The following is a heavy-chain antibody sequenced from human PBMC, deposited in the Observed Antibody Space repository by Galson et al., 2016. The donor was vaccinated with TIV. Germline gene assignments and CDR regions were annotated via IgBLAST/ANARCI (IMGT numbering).Heavy chain of an antibody. D-gene: IGHD2-2*01. CDR1: GDSVSSNSAA. Sequence: CAISGDSVSSNSAAWNWIRQSPSRGLEWLGRTYCRSRCYYDYAVSVKSRITIESDTSKNQFSLQLNSVTPEDTAVYHCTRAAGKNGASCYATCETFGRLGQGTMVTVSS. J-gene: IGHJ3*02. V-gene: IGHV6-1*01. CDR3: TRAAGKNGASCYATCETFGR. CDR2: TYCRSRCYY.